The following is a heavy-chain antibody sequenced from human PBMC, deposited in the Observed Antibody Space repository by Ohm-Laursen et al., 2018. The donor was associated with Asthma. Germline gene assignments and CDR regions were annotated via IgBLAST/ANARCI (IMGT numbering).Heavy chain of an antibody. V-gene: IGHV3-9*01. D-gene: IGHD1-14*01. CDR2: ISWNSGSI. Sequence: SSLRLSCAASGFTFDDYAMHWVRQAPGKGLEWVSGISWNSGSIGYADSVKGRFTISRDNAKNSLYLQMNSLRAEDTALYYCETGGEPTWGQGTLVTVSS. CDR3: ETGGEPT. J-gene: IGHJ5*02. CDR1: GFTFDDYA.